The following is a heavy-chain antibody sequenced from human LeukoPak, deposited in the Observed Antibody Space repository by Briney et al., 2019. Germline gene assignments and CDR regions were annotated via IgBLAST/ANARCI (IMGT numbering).Heavy chain of an antibody. CDR2: ISSSSSSI. J-gene: IGHJ4*02. V-gene: IGHV3-48*02. CDR1: GFTFSTYS. Sequence: GGSLRLSCAASGFTFSTYSMHWVRQAPGKGLEWLSFISSSSSSIYYADSVKGRFTISRDNAKNSLYLQMNSLRDEDTAVYYCASSLRTDYWGQGTLVTVSS. D-gene: IGHD1-1*01. CDR3: ASSLRTDY.